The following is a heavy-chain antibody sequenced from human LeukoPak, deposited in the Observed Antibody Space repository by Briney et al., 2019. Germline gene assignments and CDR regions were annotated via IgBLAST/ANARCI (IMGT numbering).Heavy chain of an antibody. CDR3: ARDGIAAAGPPDDAFDI. Sequence: AGGSLRLSCAASGFTFSSYWMSWVRQAPGKGLEWVANIKQDGSEKYYMDSVKGRFTISRDNAKNSLYLQMNSLRAEDTAVYYCARDGIAAAGPPDDAFDIWGQGTMVTASS. CDR2: IKQDGSEK. J-gene: IGHJ3*02. D-gene: IGHD6-13*01. V-gene: IGHV3-7*01. CDR1: GFTFSSYW.